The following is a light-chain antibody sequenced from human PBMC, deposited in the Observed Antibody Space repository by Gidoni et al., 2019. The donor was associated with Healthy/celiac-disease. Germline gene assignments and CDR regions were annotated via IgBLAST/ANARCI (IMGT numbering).Light chain of an antibody. CDR2: AAS. V-gene: IGKV1-39*01. CDR3: QQSYSTPET. Sequence: DIPITQSPSSLSASIGDRVTITCRASQSISSYLNWYQQKPGKAPKLLIYAASILQSGVPSRFSGSGSGTDFTLTISSLQSEDFATYYCQQSYSTPETFGQGTKVEIK. J-gene: IGKJ1*01. CDR1: QSISSY.